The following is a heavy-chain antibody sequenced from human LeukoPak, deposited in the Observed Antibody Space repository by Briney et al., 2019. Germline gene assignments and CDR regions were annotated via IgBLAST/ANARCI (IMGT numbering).Heavy chain of an antibody. CDR1: GFAFSSYS. CDR2: ISSGSSTI. CDR3: ARFWSGNY. Sequence: GGSLRLSCAASGFAFSSYSMNWVRQAPGKGLGWVSYISSGSSTIYYADSVKGRFTVSRDNAKNSLYLQMNSLRAEDTAVYYCARFWSGNYWGQGTLVTVSS. D-gene: IGHD3-3*01. V-gene: IGHV3-48*01. J-gene: IGHJ4*02.